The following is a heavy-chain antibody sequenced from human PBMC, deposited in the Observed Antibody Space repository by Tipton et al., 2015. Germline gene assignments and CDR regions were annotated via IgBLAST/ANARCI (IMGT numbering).Heavy chain of an antibody. CDR3: ARDFTPYQYYAMDV. Sequence: TLSLTCTVSGGSISNSNYYWGWIRQPPGKGLEWIGSLSYSGKTDYNPPLRSRVTISVDTSKNQFSLRLSSVTAADTAVYYCARDFTPYQYYAMDVWGQGTTVTVSS. J-gene: IGHJ6*02. V-gene: IGHV4-39*02. CDR1: GGSISNSNYY. CDR2: LSYSGKT.